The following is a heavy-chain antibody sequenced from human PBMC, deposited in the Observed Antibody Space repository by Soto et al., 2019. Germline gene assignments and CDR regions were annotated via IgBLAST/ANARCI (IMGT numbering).Heavy chain of an antibody. CDR2: TYYKSKWYN. V-gene: IGHV6-1*01. Sequence: QSQTLSLTCAISGDSVSSNNAAWNWIRQSPSRGLEWLGRTYYKSKWYNDYAVSVASRIAISPDTSKNQFSLQLNSVTPEDTAVYYCARDYSHSPTYGMDVWGQGITVTVSS. CDR3: ARDYSHSPTYGMDV. CDR1: GDSVSSNNAA. D-gene: IGHD1-26*01. J-gene: IGHJ6*02.